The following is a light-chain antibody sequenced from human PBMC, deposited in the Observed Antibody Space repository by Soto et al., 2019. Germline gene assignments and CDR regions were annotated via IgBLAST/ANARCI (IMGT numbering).Light chain of an antibody. CDR3: QQYNNWPPWT. CDR2: GAS. V-gene: IGKV3-15*01. Sequence: EIVMTQSPATLSVSPGERATLSCRPSQSVTSNLAWYQQKPGQAPRLLIYGASTRATGIPARFSGSGSGTEFTLTISSLQSEDFAVYYCQQYNNWPPWTFGQGTEVEIK. J-gene: IGKJ1*01. CDR1: QSVTSN.